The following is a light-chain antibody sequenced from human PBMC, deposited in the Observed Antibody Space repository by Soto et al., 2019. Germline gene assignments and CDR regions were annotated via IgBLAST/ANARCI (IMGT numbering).Light chain of an antibody. V-gene: IGKV1-5*03. Sequence: DIQLTQSPSTLSASVGDRVTITCRASQSISRCLAWYQQKAGKAPKLLIYQASSLQSTVPSRFSGNASGTEFILTSSSQQPEDFASYFCQQYNRYYTFGQGTKLEI. CDR3: QQYNRYYT. CDR2: QAS. J-gene: IGKJ2*01. CDR1: QSISRC.